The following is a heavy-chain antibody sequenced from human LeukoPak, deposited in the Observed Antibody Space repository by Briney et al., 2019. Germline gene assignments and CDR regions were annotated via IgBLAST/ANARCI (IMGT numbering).Heavy chain of an antibody. CDR2: INWNSDSI. J-gene: IGHJ5*02. D-gene: IGHD3-10*01. V-gene: IGHV3-9*01. Sequence: PGGSLRLSCAVSGFTFDDYAMHWVRQVPGKGLEWVSGINWNSDSIGYADSVKGRFTTSRDNAKNSLYLQMNSLRAEDTAVYYCAKDPLYYYGSGSPMFDPWGQGTLVTVSS. CDR1: GFTFDDYA. CDR3: AKDPLYYYGSGSPMFDP.